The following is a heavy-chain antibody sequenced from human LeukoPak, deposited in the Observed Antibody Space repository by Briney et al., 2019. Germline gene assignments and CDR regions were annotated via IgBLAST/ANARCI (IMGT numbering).Heavy chain of an antibody. CDR2: VYYSGST. D-gene: IGHD2-2*02. Sequence: SETLSLTCTVSGGSISSGTYYWGWIRQPPGKGLQWIGSVYYSGSTYYSPSLQSRVTISVDTSKNHFSLKLSSVTAADTAVYYCARDSPDCGSTTCYKDWFDPWGQGTLVTVSS. J-gene: IGHJ5*02. CDR1: GGSISSGTYY. CDR3: ARDSPDCGSTTCYKDWFDP. V-gene: IGHV4-39*07.